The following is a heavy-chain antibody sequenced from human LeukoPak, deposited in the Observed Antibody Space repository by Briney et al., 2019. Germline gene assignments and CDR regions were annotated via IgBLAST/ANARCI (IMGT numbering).Heavy chain of an antibody. V-gene: IGHV4-31*03. Sequence: SQTLSLTCTVSGGSISSGGYYWSWIRQHPGKGLEWIGYIYYSGSTYYNPSLKSRVTISVDTSKNQFSLKLSSVTAADTAVYYCARVPRQLTGPFDYWGQGTLVTVSS. CDR3: ARVPRQLTGPFDY. J-gene: IGHJ4*02. CDR1: GGSISSGGYY. CDR2: IYYSGST. D-gene: IGHD1-20*01.